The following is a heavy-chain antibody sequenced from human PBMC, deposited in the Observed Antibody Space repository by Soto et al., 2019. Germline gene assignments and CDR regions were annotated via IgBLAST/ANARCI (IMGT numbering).Heavy chain of an antibody. D-gene: IGHD6-19*01. Sequence: HPGGSLRLSCAASGFTFSRYGIHWVRQAPGKGLEWVAVISYDGSNQYYADSVKGRFTITRDNTKNTLYLQLNSLREEDTAVYYCVKDEVAVSAMHKYFYMDVWGVGTTVTVSS. J-gene: IGHJ6*03. CDR1: GFTFSRYG. CDR2: ISYDGSNQ. CDR3: VKDEVAVSAMHKYFYMDV. V-gene: IGHV3-30*18.